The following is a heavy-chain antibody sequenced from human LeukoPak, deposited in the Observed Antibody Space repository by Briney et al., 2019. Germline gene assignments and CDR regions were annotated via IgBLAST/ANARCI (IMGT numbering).Heavy chain of an antibody. D-gene: IGHD4-17*01. CDR1: GGSISSSTYY. J-gene: IGHJ4*02. CDR2: IYFSGST. CDR3: ARLWGPLRSQYYFDY. Sequence: SETLSLTCTVSGGSISSSTYYWGWIRQPPGEGLQWIGNIYFSGSTSYNPSLKSRVTISVDTSKNHFSLKLSSVTAADTAVYYCARLWGPLRSQYYFDYWGQGTLVTVSS. V-gene: IGHV4-39*02.